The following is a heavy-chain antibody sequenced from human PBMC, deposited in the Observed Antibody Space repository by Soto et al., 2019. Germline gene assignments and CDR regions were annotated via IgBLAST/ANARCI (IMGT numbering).Heavy chain of an antibody. V-gene: IGHV2-5*01. CDR3: VHRQTGTFHY. D-gene: IGHD1-7*01. CDR2: IYWNDDK. J-gene: IGHJ4*02. CDR1: GFSLSTSGVG. Sequence: SGPTLVYPTQTLTLTCTFSGFSLSTSGVGVGWIRQPPGKALEWLALIYWNDDKFYSPSLKSRLTVTKDTPKNQVVLTMTNMDPVDTATYYCVHRQTGTFHYWGQGALVTVSS.